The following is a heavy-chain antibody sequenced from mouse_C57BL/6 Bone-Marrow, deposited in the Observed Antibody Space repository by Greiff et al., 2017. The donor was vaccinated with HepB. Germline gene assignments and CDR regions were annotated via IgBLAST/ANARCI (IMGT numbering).Heavy chain of an antibody. CDR2: ISGGGGNT. V-gene: IGHV5-9*01. CDR3: ARHPPLSPWFAY. D-gene: IGHD6-5*01. CDR1: GFTFSSYT. J-gene: IGHJ3*01. Sequence: EVQVVESGGGLVKPGGSLKLSCAASGFTFSSYTMSWVRQTPEKRLEWVATISGGGGNTYYPDSVKGRFTISRDNAKNTLYLQMSSLRSEDTALYYCARHPPLSPWFAYWGQGTLVTVSA.